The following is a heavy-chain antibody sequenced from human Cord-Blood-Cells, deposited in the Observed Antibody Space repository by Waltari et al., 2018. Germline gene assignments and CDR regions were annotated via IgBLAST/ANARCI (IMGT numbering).Heavy chain of an antibody. CDR1: GFTFSSYA. V-gene: IGHV3-30-3*01. D-gene: IGHD1-7*01. CDR2: ISYDGSNK. CDR3: ARVELELSYYGMDV. J-gene: IGHJ6*02. Sequence: QVQLVESGGGVVQPGRSLSLSCAASGFTFSSYAMHWVRQAPGKGLEWVAVISYDGSNKYYADSVKGRFTISRDNSKNTLYLQMNSLRAEDTAVYYCARVELELSYYGMDVWGQGTTVTVSS.